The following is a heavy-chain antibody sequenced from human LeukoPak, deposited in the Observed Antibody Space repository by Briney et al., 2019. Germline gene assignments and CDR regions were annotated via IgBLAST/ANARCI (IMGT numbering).Heavy chain of an antibody. J-gene: IGHJ4*02. CDR1: GGSISSGSYY. CDR2: IYTSGST. Sequence: PSQTLSLTCTVSGGSISSGSYYRSWIRQPAGKGLEWIGRIYTSGSTNYNPSLKSRVTIPVHTSNNQFSLKLSSVSAADTGVYYCASSFTVGGVHETAFDYWGQGTLVTV. D-gene: IGHD3-16*01. CDR3: ASSFTVGGVHETAFDY. V-gene: IGHV4-61*02.